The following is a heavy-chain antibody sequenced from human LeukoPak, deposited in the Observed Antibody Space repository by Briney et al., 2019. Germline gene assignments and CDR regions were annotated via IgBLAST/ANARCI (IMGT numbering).Heavy chain of an antibody. CDR3: AKGKYYYDSSPEDY. CDR2: ISYDGSNK. J-gene: IGHJ4*02. D-gene: IGHD3-22*01. V-gene: IGHV3-30-3*01. CDR1: GFTFSSYA. Sequence: GGSLRLSCAASGFTFSSYAMHWVRQAPGKGLEWVAVISYDGSNKYYADSVKGRFTISRDNSKNTLYLQMNSLRAEDTAVYYCAKGKYYYDSSPEDYWGQGTLVTVSS.